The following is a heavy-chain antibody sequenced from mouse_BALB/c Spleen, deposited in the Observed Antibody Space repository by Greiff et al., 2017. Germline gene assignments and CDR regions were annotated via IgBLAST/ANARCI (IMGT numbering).Heavy chain of an antibody. CDR1: GYAFSSYW. V-gene: IGHV1-80*01. CDR3: ARSGYYFDY. Sequence: QVQLKQSGAELVRPGSSVKISCKASGYAFSSYWMNWVKQRPGQGLEWIGQIYPGDGDTNYNGKFKGKATLTADKSSSTAYMQLSSITSEDAAVYFCARSGYYFDYWGQGTTLTVSS. CDR2: IYPGDGDT. D-gene: IGHD3-1*01. J-gene: IGHJ2*01.